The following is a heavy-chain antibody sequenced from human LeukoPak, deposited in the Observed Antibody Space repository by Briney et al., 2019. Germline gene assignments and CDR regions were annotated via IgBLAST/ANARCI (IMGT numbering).Heavy chain of an antibody. V-gene: IGHV1-18*01. Sequence: SVTVSCKASGYAFTSYGITWVRQAPGQGLEWMGWASTYNDNTNYAQKLQGRVTMTTDTSTSTAYMELRSLRSDDTAVYYCAKDEYYGSGSYTGHWGQATLATVSS. CDR3: AKDEYYGSGSYTGH. J-gene: IGHJ4*02. CDR1: GYAFTSYG. CDR2: ASTYNDNT. D-gene: IGHD3-10*01.